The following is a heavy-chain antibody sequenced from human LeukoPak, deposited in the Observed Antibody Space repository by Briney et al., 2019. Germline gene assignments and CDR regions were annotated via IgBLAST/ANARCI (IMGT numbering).Heavy chain of an antibody. V-gene: IGHV1-2*02. D-gene: IGHD3-10*01. CDR2: INPNSGGT. CDR3: ARGSETVEYYFDY. Sequence: ASVKVSCKASGYTFTGYYMHWVRQAPGQGLEWMGWINPNSGGTNYAQKFQGRVTMTRDTSISTAYMELSRLRSDDTAVYYCARGSETVEYYFDYWGQGTLVTVSS. CDR1: GYTFTGYY. J-gene: IGHJ4*02.